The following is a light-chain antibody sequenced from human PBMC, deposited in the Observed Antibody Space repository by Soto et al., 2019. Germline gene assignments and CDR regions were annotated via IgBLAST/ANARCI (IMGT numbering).Light chain of an antibody. Sequence: QSALTQPRSVSGSPGQSVTISCTGTSSDVRGYNYVSWYQQHPGKAPKLMIYDVSKRPSGVPDRFSGSKSGNTASLTISGLQADDEADYYCCSYAGTYVFGTGTKVTVL. CDR3: CSYAGTYV. J-gene: IGLJ1*01. V-gene: IGLV2-11*01. CDR2: DVS. CDR1: SSDVRGYNY.